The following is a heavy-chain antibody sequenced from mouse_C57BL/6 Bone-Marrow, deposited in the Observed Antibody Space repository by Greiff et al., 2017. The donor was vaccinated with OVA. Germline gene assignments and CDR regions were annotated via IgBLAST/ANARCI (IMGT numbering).Heavy chain of an antibody. J-gene: IGHJ2*01. Sequence: VHVKQSGAELVRPGASVKLSCTASGFNIKDDYMPWVKQRPEQGLEWIGWIDPENGDTEYASKFQGKATITADTSSNTAYLQLSSLTSEDTAVYYCTTGYYEDGDYWGQGTTLTVSS. D-gene: IGHD2-4*01. V-gene: IGHV14-4*01. CDR3: TTGYYEDGDY. CDR2: IDPENGDT. CDR1: GFNIKDDY.